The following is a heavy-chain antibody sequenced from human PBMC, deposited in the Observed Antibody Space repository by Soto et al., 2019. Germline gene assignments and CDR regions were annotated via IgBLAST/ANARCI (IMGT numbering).Heavy chain of an antibody. Sequence: GGSLRLSCAASGFTFSSYWMSWVRQAPGKGLEWVANIKQDGSQKYYVDSVKGRFTISRDNAKNPLYLQKNSLRAEETAVYYRARFNIVLARTFDYWGQGTMVTVSS. V-gene: IGHV3-7*01. CDR3: ARFNIVLARTFDY. CDR2: IKQDGSQK. J-gene: IGHJ4*02. D-gene: IGHD2-15*01. CDR1: GFTFSSYW.